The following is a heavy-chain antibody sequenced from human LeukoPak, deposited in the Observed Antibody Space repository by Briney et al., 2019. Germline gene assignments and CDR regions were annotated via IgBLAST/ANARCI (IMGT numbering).Heavy chain of an antibody. D-gene: IGHD1-26*01. CDR2: INHSGST. J-gene: IGHJ6*02. V-gene: IGHV4-34*01. Sequence: SETLSLTCAVYGGSFSGYYWSWIRQPPGKGLEWIGEINHSGSTNYNPSLKGRVTISVDTSKNQFSLKLSSVTAADTAVYYCARGVRATKFYYYYYGMDVWGQGTTVTASS. CDR1: GGSFSGYY. CDR3: ARGVRATKFYYYYYGMDV.